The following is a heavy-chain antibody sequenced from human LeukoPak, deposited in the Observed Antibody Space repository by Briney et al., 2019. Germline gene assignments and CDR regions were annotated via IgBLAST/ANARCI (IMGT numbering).Heavy chain of an antibody. CDR3: ARRLTQYDCFDP. J-gene: IGHJ5*02. V-gene: IGHV6-1*01. CDR2: TYDRSTCYN. CDR1: GDSVSSNSVT. Sequence: SQTLSLTCAISGDSVSSNSVTWNWIRQSPSRGLEWLGRTYDRSTCYNDYAVSVRGRITVNPDTSKNQFSLHLNSVTPEDTAVYYCARRLTQYDCFDPWGQGILVTVSS. D-gene: IGHD2-2*01.